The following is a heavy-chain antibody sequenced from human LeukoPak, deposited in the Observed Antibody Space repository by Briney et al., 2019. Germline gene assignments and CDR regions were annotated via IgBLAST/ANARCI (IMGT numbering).Heavy chain of an antibody. V-gene: IGHV3-33*01. CDR3: ARSYDILTGYFTAYYYYYGMDV. CDR1: GFTFSSYG. CDR2: IWYDGSNK. D-gene: IGHD3-9*01. J-gene: IGHJ6*02. Sequence: GGSLRLSCAASGFTFSSYGMHWVRQAPGKGLEWVAVIWYDGSNKYYADSVKGRFTISRDNSKNTLYLQMNSLRAGDTAVYYCARSYDILTGYFTAYYYYYGMDVWGQGTTVTVSS.